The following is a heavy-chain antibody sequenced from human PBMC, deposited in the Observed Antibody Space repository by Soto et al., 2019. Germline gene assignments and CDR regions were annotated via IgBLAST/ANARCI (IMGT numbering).Heavy chain of an antibody. J-gene: IGHJ6*02. D-gene: IGHD3-10*01. CDR1: GFSLTTSGVG. CDR2: IYWDDDK. V-gene: IGHV2-5*02. CDR3: AHKSLVPFGMDV. Sequence: QITLKESGPTLVKPTQTLTLTCTFSGFSLTTSGVGVGWIRQPPGKALEWLALIYWDDDKRYSPSLKNRLTTXKXXSRNPVVLTLIDLDPVDTATYYCAHKSLVPFGMDVWGQGTTVTVAS.